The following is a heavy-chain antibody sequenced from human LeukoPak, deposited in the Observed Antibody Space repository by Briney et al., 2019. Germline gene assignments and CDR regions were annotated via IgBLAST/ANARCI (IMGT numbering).Heavy chain of an antibody. J-gene: IGHJ6*02. Sequence: SETLSLTCIVSGGSISSSDYYWSWIRQPPGKGLEWVGYIYYTGTIYYNPSLKSRVTISVDTSKNQFSLKLTSVTAADTAVYYCARAISGYSYGYSSIWGQGITVTVSS. D-gene: IGHD5-18*01. V-gene: IGHV4-30-4*08. CDR3: ARAISGYSYGYSSI. CDR2: IYYTGTI. CDR1: GGSISSSDYY.